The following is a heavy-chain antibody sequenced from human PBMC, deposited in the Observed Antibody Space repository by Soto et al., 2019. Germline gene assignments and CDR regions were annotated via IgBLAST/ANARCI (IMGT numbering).Heavy chain of an antibody. J-gene: IGHJ5*02. CDR3: ARGVNGYYYVDA. CDR2: IIRDGSTT. CDR1: GFTFSSYW. Sequence: GGSLRLSCAPSGFTFSSYWMHWVRQAPGEGLVWVSRIIRDGSTTSYADSVKGRFTISRDNAKDTLYLQINSLRAEDTAVYYCARGVNGYYYVDAWGQGTPVTSPQ. D-gene: IGHD3-9*01. V-gene: IGHV3-74*01.